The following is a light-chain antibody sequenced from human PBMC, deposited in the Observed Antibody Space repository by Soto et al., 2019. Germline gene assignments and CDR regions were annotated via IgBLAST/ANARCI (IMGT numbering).Light chain of an antibody. CDR3: QQLNSYPC. CDR2: ETS. CDR1: QSFSSSY. Sequence: EIVLTQSPGTLSLSPGERATLSCRASQSFSSSYLAWYQQKPGQAPRLLIYETSSRATGIPDRFSGSGSQTDFTLTISRLEPEDFATYYCQQLNSYPCFGPGTKVDIK. J-gene: IGKJ3*01. V-gene: IGKV3D-20*02.